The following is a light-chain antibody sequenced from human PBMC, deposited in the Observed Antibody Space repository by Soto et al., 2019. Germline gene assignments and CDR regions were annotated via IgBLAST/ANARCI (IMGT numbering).Light chain of an antibody. J-gene: IGKJ1*01. CDR2: GAS. CDR3: QQYGSSPPWT. V-gene: IGKV3-20*01. Sequence: EIVLTQSPGPLSLSPGERATLSCRASQSVSSSYLAVYQQKPGQAPRLLIYGASSRATGIPDRFSGSGSGTDFTLTISRLEPEDFAVYYCQQYGSSPPWTFGQGTKVEIK. CDR1: QSVSSSY.